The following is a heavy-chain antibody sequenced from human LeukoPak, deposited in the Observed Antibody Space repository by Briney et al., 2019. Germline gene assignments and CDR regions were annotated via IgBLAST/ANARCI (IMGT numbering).Heavy chain of an antibody. Sequence: SQTLSLTCAISGDSVSSNSAAWNWIRQSPSRGLEWLGRTYYRSKWYNDYAVSVKSRITINPDTSKNQFSLQLNSVTPEDTAAYYCARVPAPWELYAFDIWGQGTMVTVSS. V-gene: IGHV6-1*01. CDR3: ARVPAPWELYAFDI. D-gene: IGHD1-26*01. CDR1: GDSVSSNSAA. CDR2: TYYRSKWYN. J-gene: IGHJ3*02.